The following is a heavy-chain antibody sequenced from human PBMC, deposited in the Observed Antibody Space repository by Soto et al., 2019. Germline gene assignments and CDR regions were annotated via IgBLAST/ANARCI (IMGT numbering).Heavy chain of an antibody. CDR3: ARESLDYGELDY. CDR1: GYTFTGYY. D-gene: IGHD4-17*01. CDR2: INPNSGGT. J-gene: IGHJ4*02. V-gene: IGHV1-2*02. Sequence: ASVKVSCKXSGYTFTGYYMHWVRQAPGQGLEWTGWINPNSGGTNYAQKFQGRVTMTRDTSISTAYMELSRLRSDDTAVYYCARESLDYGELDYWGQGTLVTVSS.